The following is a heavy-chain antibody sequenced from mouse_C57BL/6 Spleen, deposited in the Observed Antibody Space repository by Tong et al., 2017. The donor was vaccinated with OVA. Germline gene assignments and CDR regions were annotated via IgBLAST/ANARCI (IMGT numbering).Heavy chain of an antibody. Sequence: EVQLQESGPELVKPGASVKIPCKASGYTFTDYNMDWVKQSHGKSLEWIGDINPNNGGTIYNQKFKGKAILTVDKSSSTAYMELRSLTSEDSAVYYCARGRHPSDYWGQGTTLTVSS. CDR1: GYTFTDYN. CDR2: INPNNGGT. V-gene: IGHV1-18*01. CDR3: ARGRHPSDY. J-gene: IGHJ2*01. D-gene: IGHD1-2*01.